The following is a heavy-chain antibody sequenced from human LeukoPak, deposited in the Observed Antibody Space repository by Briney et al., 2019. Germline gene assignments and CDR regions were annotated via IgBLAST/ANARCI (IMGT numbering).Heavy chain of an antibody. CDR3: AKGDSGWSGLDY. V-gene: IGHV3-30*02. Sequence: GGSLRLSCAASGFTFSSYGMHWVRQAPGKGLEWVAFIRYDGSNKYYADSMKGRFTISRDNSKNTLYLQMNSLRAEDTAVYYCAKGDSGWSGLDYWGQGTLVTVSS. D-gene: IGHD6-19*01. J-gene: IGHJ4*02. CDR1: GFTFSSYG. CDR2: IRYDGSNK.